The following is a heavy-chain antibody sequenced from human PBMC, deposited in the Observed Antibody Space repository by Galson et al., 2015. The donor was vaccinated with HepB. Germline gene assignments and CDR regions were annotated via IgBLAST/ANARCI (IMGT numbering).Heavy chain of an antibody. CDR2: INQAGSDK. CDR1: GFTISTYW. Sequence: SLRLSCAASGFTISTYWMTWVRQAPGKGLEWVAMINQAGSDKYYVDSVKGRFTLSRDNAQNSLYLQMNSLRAEDTAVYYCARDWDDSGWSNDYWGQGTLVAVSS. J-gene: IGHJ4*02. V-gene: IGHV3-7*01. CDR3: ARDWDDSGWSNDY. D-gene: IGHD6-19*01.